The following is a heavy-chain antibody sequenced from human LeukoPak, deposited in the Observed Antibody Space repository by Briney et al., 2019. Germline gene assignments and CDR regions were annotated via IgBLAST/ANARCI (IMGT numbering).Heavy chain of an antibody. CDR2: IFQGGGEI. CDR3: ARDAARRLYFDY. CDR1: GFTFSDFA. J-gene: IGHJ4*02. Sequence: GGSLRLSCAASGFTFSDFAMIWVRQSPGKKGLEWVSSIFQGGGEIHYADSVRGRFTVSRDNAKNSLYLQMNSLRAEDTAVYYCARDAARRLYFDYWGQGTLVTVSS. V-gene: IGHV3-21*01. D-gene: IGHD6-25*01.